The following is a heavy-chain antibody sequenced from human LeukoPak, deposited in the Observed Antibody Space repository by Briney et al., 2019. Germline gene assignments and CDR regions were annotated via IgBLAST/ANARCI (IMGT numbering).Heavy chain of an antibody. Sequence: GGSLRLSCAASGFTVSSNYMSWVRQAPGKGLEWVSVIYSGGSTYYADSVKGRFTISRDNSKNTLYLQMNSLRAEDTAVYYCARDQPEVIINLFDYWGQGTLVTVSS. D-gene: IGHD3-3*01. J-gene: IGHJ4*02. V-gene: IGHV3-66*01. CDR2: IYSGGST. CDR1: GFTVSSNY. CDR3: ARDQPEVIINLFDY.